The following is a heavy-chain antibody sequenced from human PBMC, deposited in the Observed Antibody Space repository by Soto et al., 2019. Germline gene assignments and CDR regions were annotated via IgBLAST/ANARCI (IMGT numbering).Heavy chain of an antibody. J-gene: IGHJ6*02. CDR3: ARRTSYGSGSYMYYYYGLDV. CDR1: GFTFSGYA. V-gene: IGHV3-23*01. Sequence: PGVSLRLSCAASGFTFSGYAMTWVRQAPGKGLEWVSGISGRGANIYYADSVKGRFTISRDNSKNTLYLQMNSLRAEDTAVYSCARRTSYGSGSYMYYYYGLDVWGQGTTVTVSS. D-gene: IGHD3-10*01. CDR2: ISGRGANI.